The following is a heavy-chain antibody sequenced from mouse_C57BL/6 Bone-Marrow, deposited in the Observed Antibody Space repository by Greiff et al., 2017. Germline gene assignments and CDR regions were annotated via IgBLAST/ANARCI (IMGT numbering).Heavy chain of an antibody. D-gene: IGHD1-1*01. V-gene: IGHV14-4*01. J-gene: IGHJ2*01. CDR3: TTNYGSDY. CDR2: IDPENGDT. Sequence: VQLKESGAELVRPGASVKLSCTASGFNIKDDYMHWVKQRPEQGLEWIGWIDPENGDTEYASKFQGKATITADTSSNTAYLQLSSLTPEDTAVYYCTTNYGSDYWGQGTTLTVSS. CDR1: GFNIKDDY.